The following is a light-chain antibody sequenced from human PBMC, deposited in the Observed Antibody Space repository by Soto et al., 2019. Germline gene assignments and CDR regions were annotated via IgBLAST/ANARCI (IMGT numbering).Light chain of an antibody. V-gene: IGKV2-28*01. CDR3: MQTLQTPYT. Sequence: DIVMTQSPLSLPVTPGEPASISCRSSQSLLYGAGYMYVDWYLQKPGQPPQLLIFLGSNRAPGVSDRFSGRVSGTDFTLKISRVETEDLGVYYCMQTLQTPYTFGQGTKLEIK. CDR1: QSLLYGAGYMY. CDR2: LGS. J-gene: IGKJ2*01.